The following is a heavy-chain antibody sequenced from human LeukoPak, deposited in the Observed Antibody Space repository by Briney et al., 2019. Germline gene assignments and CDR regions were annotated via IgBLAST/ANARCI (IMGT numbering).Heavy chain of an antibody. CDR1: GFSFSSYT. CDR2: ISSNGGST. Sequence: GGSLRLSCAASGFSFSSYTMNWVRQAPGKGLEYVSAISSNGGSTYYANSVKGRFTISRDNSKNTLYLQMGSLRAEDMAVYYCARVPFNYGGNFLDYWGQGTLVTVSS. D-gene: IGHD4-23*01. J-gene: IGHJ4*02. V-gene: IGHV3-64*01. CDR3: ARVPFNYGGNFLDY.